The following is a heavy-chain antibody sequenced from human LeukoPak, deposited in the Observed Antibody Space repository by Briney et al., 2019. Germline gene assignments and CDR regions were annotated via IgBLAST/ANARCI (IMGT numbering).Heavy chain of an antibody. J-gene: IGHJ6*02. CDR1: GGSFSGYY. Sequence: SETLSLTCAVYGGSFSGYYWSWIRQPPGKGLEWIGEINHSGSTNYNSSLKSRVTISVDTSKNQFSLKLSSVTAADTAVYYCARGPTYNWNSQRYYYYYYGMDVWGQGTTVTVSS. D-gene: IGHD1-7*01. V-gene: IGHV4-34*01. CDR2: INHSGST. CDR3: ARGPTYNWNSQRYYYYYYGMDV.